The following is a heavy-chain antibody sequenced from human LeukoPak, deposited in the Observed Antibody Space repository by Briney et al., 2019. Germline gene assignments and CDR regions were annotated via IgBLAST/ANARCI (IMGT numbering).Heavy chain of an antibody. Sequence: GGSLRLSCVASGFFFNSYSMNWVRQAPGKGLEWVSSISGGSTYIYYADSVKGRFTISRDNAKNSLYLQMNSLRAEDTAVYYCARPPWGIAAAAMDVWGRGTTVTVSS. D-gene: IGHD6-13*01. CDR2: ISGGSTYI. J-gene: IGHJ6*04. V-gene: IGHV3-21*01. CDR1: GFFFNSYS. CDR3: ARPPWGIAAAAMDV.